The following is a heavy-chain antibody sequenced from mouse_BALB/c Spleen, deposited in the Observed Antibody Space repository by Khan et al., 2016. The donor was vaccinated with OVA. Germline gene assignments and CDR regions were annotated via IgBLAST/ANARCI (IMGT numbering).Heavy chain of an antibody. CDR3: ARDGSRYNYAMDY. CDR2: ISYSGST. V-gene: IGHV3-2*02. CDR1: GYSITSDYA. J-gene: IGHJ4*01. Sequence: EVQLVESGPGLVKPSQSLSLTCTVTGYSITSDYAWNWIRQFPGNKLEWMGYISYSGSTSYNPSLKSRISITRDTSKNQFFLQLNSVTTEDTATYYCARDGSRYNYAMDYWSQGTAVTVSS. D-gene: IGHD2-3*01.